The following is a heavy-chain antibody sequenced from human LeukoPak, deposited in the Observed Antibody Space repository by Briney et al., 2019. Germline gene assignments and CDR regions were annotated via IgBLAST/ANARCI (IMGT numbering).Heavy chain of an antibody. Sequence: GASVKVSCKASGYTFSGYYMHWLRQAPGQGLEWMGWINPNSGGTKYAQKFQGRVTMTRDTSISTAYMELSRLRSDDTAVYYCAREGGAITGTTNDWFDPWGQGTLVTVSS. D-gene: IGHD1-20*01. CDR2: INPNSGGT. CDR1: GYTFSGYY. CDR3: AREGGAITGTTNDWFDP. V-gene: IGHV1-2*02. J-gene: IGHJ5*02.